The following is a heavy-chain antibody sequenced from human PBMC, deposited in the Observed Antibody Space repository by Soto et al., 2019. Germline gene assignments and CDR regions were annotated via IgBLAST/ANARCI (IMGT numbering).Heavy chain of an antibody. V-gene: IGHV1-2*04. CDR2: INPNSGGT. D-gene: IGHD3-10*01. CDR1: GYTFTGYY. J-gene: IGHJ4*01. CDR3: ARDARGDEAPMDY. Sequence: ASVKVSCKASGYTFTGYYMHWVRQAPGQGLEWMGWINPNSGGTNYAQKFQGWVTMTRDTPISTAYMELSRLRSDDTAVYYCARDARGDEAPMDYWGNETLATVAS.